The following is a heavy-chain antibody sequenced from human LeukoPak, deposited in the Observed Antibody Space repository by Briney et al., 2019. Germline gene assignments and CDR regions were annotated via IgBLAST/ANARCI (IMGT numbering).Heavy chain of an antibody. J-gene: IGHJ4*02. V-gene: IGHV3-66*01. CDR1: GLTVSSNY. D-gene: IGHD3-3*01. CDR3: AKDVDDFWSGYGY. CDR2: LYSGGRA. Sequence: GGSLRLSCEASGLTVSSNYMSWVRQSPEKGLEWVSILYSGGRAYYPDSLNGRFTISRDNSKNTLYLQMNSLRAEDTAVYYCAKDVDDFWSGYGYWGQGTLVTVSS.